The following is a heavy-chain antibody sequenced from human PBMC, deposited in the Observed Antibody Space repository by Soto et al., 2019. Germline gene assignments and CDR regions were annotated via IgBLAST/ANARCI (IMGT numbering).Heavy chain of an antibody. CDR2: ISNSSTYI. J-gene: IGHJ3*01. V-gene: IGHV3-21*01. D-gene: IGHD3-16*01. Sequence: GSLRLSCAASGFTFSNYNMNWVRQAPGKGLEWVSSISNSSTYIYYADSVKGRFTISRDNARNSLFLQMNSLRGEDSAVYYCARDREGVGAGLFWGQGTMVTVSS. CDR3: ARDREGVGAGLF. CDR1: GFTFSNYN.